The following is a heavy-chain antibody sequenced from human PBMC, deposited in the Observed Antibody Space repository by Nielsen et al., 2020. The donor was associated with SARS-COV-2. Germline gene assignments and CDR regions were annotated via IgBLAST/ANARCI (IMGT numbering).Heavy chain of an antibody. J-gene: IGHJ6*02. V-gene: IGHV3-15*01. D-gene: IGHD3-16*01. CDR3: AKRRAVFMLTFGGEGAMDV. Sequence: GESLKISCAASGFTFSNAWMSWVRQAPGKGLEWVGRIKSKTDGGTTDYAAPVKGRFTVSRDTSKNTVYLQMNSLSVEDTAVYHCAKRRAVFMLTFGGEGAMDVWGQGTTVSVSS. CDR2: IKSKTDGGTT. CDR1: GFTFSNAW.